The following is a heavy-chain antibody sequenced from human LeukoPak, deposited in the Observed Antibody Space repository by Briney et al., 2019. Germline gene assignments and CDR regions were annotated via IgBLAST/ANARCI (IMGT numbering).Heavy chain of an antibody. V-gene: IGHV5-51*01. CDR1: GYSFTNYW. CDR2: IYPRDSDT. D-gene: IGHD5-18*01. CDR3: ARHTPMAPYYFDY. Sequence: GESLKISCKGSGYSFTNYWIGWVRQMPGKGLEWMGIIYPRDSDTRYSPSFQGQVTISADKSISTAYLQWSSLKASDTAMYYCARHTPMAPYYFDYWGQGTLATVYS. J-gene: IGHJ4*02.